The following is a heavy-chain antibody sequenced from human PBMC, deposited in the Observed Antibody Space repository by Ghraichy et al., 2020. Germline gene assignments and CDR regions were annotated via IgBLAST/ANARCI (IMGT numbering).Heavy chain of an antibody. CDR1: GFTFSSYE. D-gene: IGHD3-16*01. CDR3: ARDSTFWGPYYYYYGMDV. V-gene: IGHV3-48*03. J-gene: IGHJ6*02. CDR2: ISSSGSTI. Sequence: GGSLRLSCAASGFTFSSYEMNWVRQAPGKGLEWVSYISSSGSTIYYADSVKGRFTISRDNAKNSLYLQMNSLRAEDTAVYYCARDSTFWGPYYYYYGMDVWGQGTTVTVSS.